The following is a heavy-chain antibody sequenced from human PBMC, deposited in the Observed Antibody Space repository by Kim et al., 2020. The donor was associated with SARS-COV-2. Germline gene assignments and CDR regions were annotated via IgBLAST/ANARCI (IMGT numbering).Heavy chain of an antibody. CDR3: AKALGSRGGITMIVVAAFDI. Sequence: GGSLRLSCAASGFTFSSYGMHWVRQAPGKGLEWVAVISYDGSNKYYADSVKGRFTISRDNSKNTLYLQMNSLRAEDTAVYYCAKALGSRGGITMIVVAAFDIWGQGTMVTVSS. V-gene: IGHV3-30*18. CDR2: ISYDGSNK. D-gene: IGHD3-22*01. J-gene: IGHJ3*02. CDR1: GFTFSSYG.